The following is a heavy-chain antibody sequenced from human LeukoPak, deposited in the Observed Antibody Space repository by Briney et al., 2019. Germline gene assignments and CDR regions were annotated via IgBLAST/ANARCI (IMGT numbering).Heavy chain of an antibody. D-gene: IGHD6-13*01. Sequence: SGGSLRLSCAASGFTVSSNYMSWVRQAPGKGLECVSVIYSGGSTYYADSVKGRFTISRDNSKNTLYLQMNSLRAEDTAVYYCAREVAAAGTRQTFDYWGQGTLVTVSS. CDR2: IYSGGST. V-gene: IGHV3-66*01. J-gene: IGHJ4*02. CDR3: AREVAAAGTRQTFDY. CDR1: GFTVSSNY.